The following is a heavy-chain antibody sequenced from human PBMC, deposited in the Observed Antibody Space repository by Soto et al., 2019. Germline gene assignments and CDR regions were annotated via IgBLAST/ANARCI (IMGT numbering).Heavy chain of an antibody. D-gene: IGHD2-2*01. V-gene: IGHV1-69*01. CDR3: ARDRRCSSTSCPGGWFDP. CDR2: IIPIFGTA. Sequence: QVQLVQSGAEVKKPGSSVKVSCKASGGTFSSYAISWVRQAPGQGLEWMGGIIPIFGTANYAQKFQGRVRIAADESTSTDYMELSSLRSEDTAVYYCARDRRCSSTSCPGGWFDPWGQGTLVTVSS. CDR1: GGTFSSYA. J-gene: IGHJ5*02.